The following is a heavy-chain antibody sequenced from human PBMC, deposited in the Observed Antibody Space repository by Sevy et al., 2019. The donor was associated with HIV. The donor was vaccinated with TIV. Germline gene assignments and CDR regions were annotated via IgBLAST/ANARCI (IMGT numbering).Heavy chain of an antibody. D-gene: IGHD2-8*02. CDR1: GFTFSSYE. CDR2: LYDSGAA. J-gene: IGHJ5*02. Sequence: GGSLRLSCEASGFTFSSYEMNWVRQAPGKGLEWVSTLYDSGAAYYAVSVKGRFTVSRDNSKNTLYLQMNSLRAEDTAVYYCARTVVLVDGPRNWLDTWGQGTLVTVSS. CDR3: ARTVVLVDGPRNWLDT. V-gene: IGHV3-53*01.